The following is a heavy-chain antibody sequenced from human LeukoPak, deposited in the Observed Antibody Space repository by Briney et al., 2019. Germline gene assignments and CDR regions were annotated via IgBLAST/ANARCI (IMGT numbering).Heavy chain of an antibody. CDR2: IYYSGST. D-gene: IGHD5-18*01. CDR3: ARTTEGGYTYDYFYYYYMDV. Sequence: KASETLSLTCTVSGGSISSYYWSWIRQPPGKGLEWIGYIYYSGSTNYNPSLKSRVTISVDLSKNQFSLKLSSVTAADTAVYYCARTTEGGYTYDYFYYYYMDVWGKGTTVTISS. J-gene: IGHJ6*03. CDR1: GGSISSYY. V-gene: IGHV4-59*01.